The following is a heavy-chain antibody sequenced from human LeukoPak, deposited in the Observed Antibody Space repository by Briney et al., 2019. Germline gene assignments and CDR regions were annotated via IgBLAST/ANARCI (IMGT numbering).Heavy chain of an antibody. Sequence: GSSVKVSCKASGGTFSSYAISWVRQAPGQGLEWMGWMSPHTGNTQYTQKLQGRLTMTTDTSTSTAYMDLRSLISDDTAVYFCARGGYYGSGSFPDYWGQGTLVTVSS. J-gene: IGHJ4*02. V-gene: IGHV1-18*01. D-gene: IGHD3-10*01. CDR2: MSPHTGNT. CDR3: ARGGYYGSGSFPDY. CDR1: GGTFSSYA.